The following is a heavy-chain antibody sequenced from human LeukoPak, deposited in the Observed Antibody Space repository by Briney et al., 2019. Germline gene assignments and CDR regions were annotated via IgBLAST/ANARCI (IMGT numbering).Heavy chain of an antibody. V-gene: IGHV4-4*02. CDR2: IYHSGST. CDR3: ARGPGWLQRHWFDY. CDR1: GGSISSSNW. D-gene: IGHD5-24*01. J-gene: IGHJ4*02. Sequence: PSGTLSLTCAVSGGSISSSNWWSWVRQPPGKGLEWIGEIYHSGSTNYDPSLKSRVTISVDTSKNQFSLKLSSVTAADTAVYYCARGPGWLQRHWFDYWGQGTLVTVSS.